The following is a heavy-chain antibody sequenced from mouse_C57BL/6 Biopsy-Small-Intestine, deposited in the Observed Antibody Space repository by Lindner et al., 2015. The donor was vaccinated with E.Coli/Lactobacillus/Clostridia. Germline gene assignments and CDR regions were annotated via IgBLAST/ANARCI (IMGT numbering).Heavy chain of an antibody. CDR3: ARADVLVAGFLDY. J-gene: IGHJ4*01. CDR1: GGTFSNYG. D-gene: IGHD2-3*01. V-gene: IGHV1-81*01. CDR2: IIPMYRAS. Sequence: SVKVSCKASGGTFSNYGISWVRQAPGLGLEWMGGIIPMYRASDYTEKFQGRVTITADESTTTVYMELSSLTSEDTAVYYCARADVLVAGFLDYWGQGTLVTVSS.